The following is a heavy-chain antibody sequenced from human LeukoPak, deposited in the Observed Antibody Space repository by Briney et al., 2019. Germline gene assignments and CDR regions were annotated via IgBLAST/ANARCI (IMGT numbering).Heavy chain of an antibody. J-gene: IGHJ4*02. CDR2: ISSSSSYT. V-gene: IGHV3-11*03. CDR1: GIPFSDFY. Sequence: KPGGSLRLSCVVSGIPFSDFYMNWIRQAPGKGLEWISYISSSSSYTDYAESVEGRFTISRDNAKSALYLEMNDLRVEDTAVYYCAAGTAADYWGQGTLVIVSS. D-gene: IGHD6-13*01. CDR3: AAGTAADY.